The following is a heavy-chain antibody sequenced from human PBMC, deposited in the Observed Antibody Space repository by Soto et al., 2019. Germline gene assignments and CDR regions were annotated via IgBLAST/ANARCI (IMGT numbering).Heavy chain of an antibody. CDR3: VRFGSGWNY. J-gene: IGHJ4*02. CDR1: GDSVSRNSAG. Sequence: PSQTLSLTCAISGDSVSRNSAGWNWIRQSPSRGLEWLGRTYYRSKWYYEYAMSVKSRIIINPDTSKNQVSLQLSSVTPEDTAMYYCVRFGSGWNYWGQGSLVTVSS. V-gene: IGHV6-1*01. CDR2: TYYRSKWYY. D-gene: IGHD6-19*01.